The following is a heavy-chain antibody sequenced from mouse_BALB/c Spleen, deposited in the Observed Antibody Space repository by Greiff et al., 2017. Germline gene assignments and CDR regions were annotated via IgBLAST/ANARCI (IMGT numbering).Heavy chain of an antibody. V-gene: IGHV5-12-2*01. CDR1: GFTFSSYT. J-gene: IGHJ2*01. D-gene: IGHD1-1*01. CDR2: ISNGGGNT. CDR3: ARHYPYYYGSSYVDY. Sequence: EVQLVESGGGLVQPGGSLKLSCAASGFTFSSYTMSWVRQTPEKRLEWVAYISNGGGNTYYPATVKGRFTISRDNAKNTLYLQMSSLKSEDTAIYYCARHYPYYYGSSYVDYWGQGTTLTVSS.